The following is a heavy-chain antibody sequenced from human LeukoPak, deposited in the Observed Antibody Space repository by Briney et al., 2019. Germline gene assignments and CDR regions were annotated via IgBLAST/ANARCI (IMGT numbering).Heavy chain of an antibody. V-gene: IGHV3-21*01. CDR1: GFTFSSYS. CDR2: ISSSSGYI. D-gene: IGHD2-2*01. Sequence: GGSLRLSCSASGFTFSSYSMNWVRQAPGKGLEWVSSISSSSGYINYADSVKGRFTVSRDNAKNLLYLQMNSLRAEDTAVYYCARDSGYCSSTGCYVHYFDYWGQGTLVTVSS. CDR3: ARDSGYCSSTGCYVHYFDY. J-gene: IGHJ4*02.